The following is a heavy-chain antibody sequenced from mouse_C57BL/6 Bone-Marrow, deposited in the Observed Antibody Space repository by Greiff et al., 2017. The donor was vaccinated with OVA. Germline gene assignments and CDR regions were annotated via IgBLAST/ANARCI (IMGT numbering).Heavy chain of an antibody. CDR1: GFTFSSYG. V-gene: IGHV5-6*01. D-gene: IGHD2-4*01. J-gene: IGHJ4*01. CDR2: ISSCGSYT. CDR3: ANYDYDGALDY. Sequence: EVKVVESGGDLVKPGGSLKLSCAASGFTFSSYGMSWVRQTPDKRLEWVATISSCGSYTYYPDSVKGRFTISRDNAKNTLYLQMSSLKSEGTAMYYCANYDYDGALDYWGQGTSVTVSS.